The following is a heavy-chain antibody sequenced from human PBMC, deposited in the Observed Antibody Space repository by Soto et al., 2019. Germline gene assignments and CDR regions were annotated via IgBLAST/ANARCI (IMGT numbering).Heavy chain of an antibody. CDR3: ARLYKYDSNTYYYRFDP. J-gene: IGHJ5*02. Sequence: ASVKVSCKASGYTFTSYDINWVRQATGQGLEWMGWMNPNSGNTGYAQKFQGRVSMTRNTSVSTAYMELSSLRSEDTAVYYCARLYKYDSNTYYYRFDPWGQGTLVTVS. D-gene: IGHD3-22*01. V-gene: IGHV1-8*01. CDR2: MNPNSGNT. CDR1: GYTFTSYD.